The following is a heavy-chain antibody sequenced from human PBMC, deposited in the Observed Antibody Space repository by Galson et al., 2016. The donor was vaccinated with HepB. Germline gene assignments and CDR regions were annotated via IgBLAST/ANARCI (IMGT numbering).Heavy chain of an antibody. J-gene: IGHJ3*02. CDR2: ISIGSSYI. V-gene: IGHV3-21*01. Sequence: SLRLSCAASGFTFSSYNMNWVRQAPGKGLEWVSSISIGSSYIYYADSVKGRFTISRDNAKNSLYLQMNSPRAEDTAVYYCARDARKTLQDAFDIWGQGTMVTVSS. CDR1: GFTFSSYN. CDR3: ARDARKTLQDAFDI.